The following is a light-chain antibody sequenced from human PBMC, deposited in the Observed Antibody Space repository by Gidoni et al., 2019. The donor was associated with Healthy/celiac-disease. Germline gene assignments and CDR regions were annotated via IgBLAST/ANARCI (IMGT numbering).Light chain of an antibody. Sequence: DIQMTQSPSTLSASVGDRVTITCRASQSISSWLAWYQQKPGKAPKLLIYKASSLESGVPSRFSGSGSGTEFTLTISSLQPDDFATYYCQQYNSKAYTFDQGTKLEIK. V-gene: IGKV1-5*03. CDR2: KAS. CDR3: QQYNSKAYT. CDR1: QSISSW. J-gene: IGKJ2*01.